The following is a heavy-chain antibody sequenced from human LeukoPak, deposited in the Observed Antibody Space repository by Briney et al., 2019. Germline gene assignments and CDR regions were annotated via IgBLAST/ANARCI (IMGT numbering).Heavy chain of an antibody. J-gene: IGHJ4*02. CDR2: IKSKNDGGTT. Sequence: GGSLRLSCAASGFIFNKAWMNWVRQAPGKGPEWVGRIKSKNDGGTTDYGSPVKGRFTISRDDSKNTLYLQMDSLITDDTAIYYCTPVMVEDRGFWGQGTLVTVSS. CDR3: TPVMVEDRGF. D-gene: IGHD2-15*01. CDR1: GFIFNKAW. V-gene: IGHV3-15*01.